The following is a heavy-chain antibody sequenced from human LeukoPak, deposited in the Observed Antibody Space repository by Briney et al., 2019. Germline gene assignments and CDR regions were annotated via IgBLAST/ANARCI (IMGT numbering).Heavy chain of an antibody. J-gene: IGHJ4*02. Sequence: ASVKVSCKASGYTFTSYGISWVRQAPGQGLEWMGWISAYNGNTNYAQKLQGRVTMTTDTSTSTAYMELRSLRSDDTAMYYCAGTVKKYYFDYWGQGTLVTVSS. CDR2: ISAYNGNT. CDR1: GYTFTSYG. V-gene: IGHV1-18*01. CDR3: AGTVKKYYFDY. D-gene: IGHD4-11*01.